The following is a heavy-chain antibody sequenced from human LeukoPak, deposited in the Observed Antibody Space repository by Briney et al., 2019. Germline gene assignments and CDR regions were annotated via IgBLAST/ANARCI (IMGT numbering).Heavy chain of an antibody. CDR3: ARETPAAGGYDNWFDP. V-gene: IGHV1-2*02. Sequence: ASVKVSCKASGYTFIRNGISWVRQAPGQGLEWMGWINPNSGGTNYAQKFQGRVTMTRDTSISTAYMELSRLRSDDTTVYYCARETPAAGGYDNWFDPWGQGTLVTVSS. D-gene: IGHD6-25*01. CDR1: GYTFIRNG. J-gene: IGHJ5*02. CDR2: INPNSGGT.